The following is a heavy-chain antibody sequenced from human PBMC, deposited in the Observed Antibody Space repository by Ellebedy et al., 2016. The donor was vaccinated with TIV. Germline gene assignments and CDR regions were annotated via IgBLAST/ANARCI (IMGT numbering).Heavy chain of an antibody. CDR3: ARVGQSSSWYGGFDP. V-gene: IGHV4-39*01. Sequence: MPGGSLRLSCTVSGGSISSSSYYWGWIRQPPGKGLEWIGSIYYSGSTYYNPSLKSRVTISVDTSKNQFSLKLSPVTAADTAVYYCARVGQSSSWYGGFDPWGQGTLVTVSS. J-gene: IGHJ5*02. CDR2: IYYSGST. D-gene: IGHD6-13*01. CDR1: GGSISSSSYY.